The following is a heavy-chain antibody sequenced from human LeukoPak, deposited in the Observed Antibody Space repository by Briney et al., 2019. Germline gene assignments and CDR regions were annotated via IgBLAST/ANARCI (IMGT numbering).Heavy chain of an antibody. D-gene: IGHD6-19*01. CDR3: TKATPDSTGWIDY. V-gene: IGHV3-15*01. CDR1: GFTFSNAL. Sequence: GGSLRLSCAASGFTFSNALMSWVRQAPGKGLEWVGRIKSKTDGGTTDYVAPVKGRFSISRDDAKNTLYLQMNSLKTEDTAVYYCTKATPDSTGWIDYWGQGNLVTVSS. J-gene: IGHJ4*02. CDR2: IKSKTDGGTT.